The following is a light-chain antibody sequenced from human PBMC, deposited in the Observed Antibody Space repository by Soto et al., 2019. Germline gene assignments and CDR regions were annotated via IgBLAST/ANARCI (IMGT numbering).Light chain of an antibody. V-gene: IGLV1-51*01. J-gene: IGLJ3*02. CDR1: NSNIGSNY. CDR3: GTWDSSLSAV. Sequence: QSVLTQPPSVSAAPGQTVTISCSGSNSNIGSNYVSWYQHLPGTAPKLLIYDNNRRPSGIPDRFSGSQSGTSATLGITGLQTGDEADYYCGTWDSSLSAVFGGGTKVTVL. CDR2: DNN.